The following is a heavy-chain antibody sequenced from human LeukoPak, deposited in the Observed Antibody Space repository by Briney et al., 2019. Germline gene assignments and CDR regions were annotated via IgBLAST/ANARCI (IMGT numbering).Heavy chain of an antibody. Sequence: SETLYLTGTVSGGSISSGDYYWSWIRQPPGKGLEWIGYIYYSGSTYYNPSLKSRVTISVDTSKNQFSLKLSSATAADTAVYYCARGALLWFGELDYWGQGTLVTVSS. CDR2: IYYSGST. D-gene: IGHD3-10*01. CDR1: GGSISSGDYY. V-gene: IGHV4-30-4*01. CDR3: ARGALLWFGELDY. J-gene: IGHJ4*02.